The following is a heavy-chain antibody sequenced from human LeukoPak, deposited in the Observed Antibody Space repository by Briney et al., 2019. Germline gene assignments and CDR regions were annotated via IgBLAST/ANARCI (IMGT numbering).Heavy chain of an antibody. CDR1: GFTFSSYA. CDR3: PLPTLGY. Sequence: GGSLRLSCAASGFTFSSYAMHWVRQAPGKGLQCVSGISTNGGRTYYADSVKGRFTISRDNSKNTLYLQMSNLGVEDSAVYFCPLPTLGYWGQGTLVTVSS. CDR2: ISTNGGRT. V-gene: IGHV3-64D*08. J-gene: IGHJ4*02.